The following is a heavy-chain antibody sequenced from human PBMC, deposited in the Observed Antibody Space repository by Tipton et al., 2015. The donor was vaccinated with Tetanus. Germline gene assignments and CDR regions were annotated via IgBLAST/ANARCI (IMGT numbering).Heavy chain of an antibody. J-gene: IGHJ4*02. CDR2: ISVAGTAE. D-gene: IGHD1-14*01. CDR1: GFTFNIHG. V-gene: IGHV3-30*03. Sequence: SLRLSCEASGFTFNIHGMNWVRQAPGKGLEWLATISVAGTAEHYADSVRGRFPISSDNSKNTLYLQMNSLTTEDTATCYCTGQEDGIDYWGQVTPISVSS. CDR3: TGQEDGIDY.